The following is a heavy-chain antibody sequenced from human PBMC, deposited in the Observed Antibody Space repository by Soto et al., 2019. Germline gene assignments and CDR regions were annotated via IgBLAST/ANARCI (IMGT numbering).Heavy chain of an antibody. CDR2: IVVGSCDT. CDR3: ARPSRNRFYDPLDI. J-gene: IGHJ3*02. D-gene: IGHD3-3*01. CDR1: GFTFSSSS. Sequence: SVKVSCKASGFTFSSSSVQWVRQARGQRLEWIGWIVVGSCDTNYAQKFQERVTITRDMSTTTAYMDLSSLRSEDTAVYYCARPSRNRFYDPLDIWGQGTMVTVSS. V-gene: IGHV1-58*01.